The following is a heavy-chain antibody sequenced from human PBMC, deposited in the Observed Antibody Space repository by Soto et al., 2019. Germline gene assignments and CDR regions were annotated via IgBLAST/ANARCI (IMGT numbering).Heavy chain of an antibody. Sequence: QXLSLTCAISGDXVSSNSDTWNWIRQSPSRGLEWLGSTYYKSKWFNDYAVSVKSRITINPDTSNNQFSLQMNSVTPEDTAVYYCARGGPTSSWFDPWGQGTLGTVSS. CDR3: ARGGPTSSWFDP. CDR1: GDXVSSNSDT. V-gene: IGHV6-1*01. CDR2: TYYKSKWFN. J-gene: IGHJ5*02. D-gene: IGHD6-6*01.